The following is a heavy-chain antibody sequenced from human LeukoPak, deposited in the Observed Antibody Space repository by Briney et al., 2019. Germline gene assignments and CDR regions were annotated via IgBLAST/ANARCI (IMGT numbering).Heavy chain of an antibody. D-gene: IGHD2-2*01. CDR1: GFTFSSYA. CDR3: AKDLRSVVVPARPYDAFDY. Sequence: GGSLRLSCAASGFTFSSYAMSWVRQAPGKGLEWVSAISGSGGSTYYADSVKGRFTISRDNSKNTLYLQMNSLRAEDTAVYYCAKDLRSVVVPARPYDAFDYWGQGTLVTVSS. V-gene: IGHV3-23*01. J-gene: IGHJ4*02. CDR2: ISGSGGST.